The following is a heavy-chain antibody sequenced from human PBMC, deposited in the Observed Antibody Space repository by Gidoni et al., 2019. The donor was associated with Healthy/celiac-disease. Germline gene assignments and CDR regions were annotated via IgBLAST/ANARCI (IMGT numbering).Heavy chain of an antibody. CDR3: ARAYYDSSGPYNWFDP. V-gene: IGHV3-53*04. D-gene: IGHD3-22*01. Sequence: EVQLVESGGGLVQPGGSLRLSCAASGFTVSSNYMSWVRQAPGKGGEWVSVIYSGGSTYYADSVKGRFTISRHNSKNTLYLQMNSLRAEDTAVYYCARAYYDSSGPYNWFDPWGQGTLVTVSS. J-gene: IGHJ5*02. CDR1: GFTVSSNY. CDR2: IYSGGST.